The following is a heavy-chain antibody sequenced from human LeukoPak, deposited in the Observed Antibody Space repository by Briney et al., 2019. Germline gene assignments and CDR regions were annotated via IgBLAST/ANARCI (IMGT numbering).Heavy chain of an antibody. CDR3: ARSDSSTWHLFDY. CDR1: GFTFTSYA. CDR2: TSYDGSDD. Sequence: GGSLRLPCAASGFTFTSYAMHWVRQTPGKGLEWVALTSYDGSDDHYTDSVKGRFTISRDNSMDTLYLQMNSLRSEDTAVYYCARSDSSTWHLFDYWGQGTLVTVSS. J-gene: IGHJ4*02. D-gene: IGHD6-13*01. V-gene: IGHV3-30-3*01.